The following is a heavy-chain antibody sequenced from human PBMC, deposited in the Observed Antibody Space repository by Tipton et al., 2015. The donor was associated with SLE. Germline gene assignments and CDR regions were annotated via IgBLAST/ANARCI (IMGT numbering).Heavy chain of an antibody. CDR1: GFTFGDYA. Sequence: VQLVQSGGGLVQPGRSLRLSCTASGFTFGDYAMSWFRQAPGKGLEWVGFIRSKAYGGTTDYAASVKGRFTISRDDSKSIAYLQMNSLKTEDTAVYYCTRALGGADPFGYWGQGTLVTVSS. CDR3: TRALGGADPFGY. V-gene: IGHV3-49*03. D-gene: IGHD1-26*01. J-gene: IGHJ4*02. CDR2: IRSKAYGGTT.